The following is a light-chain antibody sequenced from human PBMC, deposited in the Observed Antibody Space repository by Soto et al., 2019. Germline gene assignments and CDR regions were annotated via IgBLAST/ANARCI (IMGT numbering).Light chain of an antibody. J-gene: IGKJ1*01. V-gene: IGKV1-12*01. Sequence: DIQMTQSPSSVSASVGDRVTITCRASQGISSWLAWYQQKPGKAPKLLIYAASSLQGGVPSRFSGSGSGTDFTLTIRNMQREDFATYYCLQTYNLPRTFGQGTKVDIK. CDR3: LQTYNLPRT. CDR2: AAS. CDR1: QGISSW.